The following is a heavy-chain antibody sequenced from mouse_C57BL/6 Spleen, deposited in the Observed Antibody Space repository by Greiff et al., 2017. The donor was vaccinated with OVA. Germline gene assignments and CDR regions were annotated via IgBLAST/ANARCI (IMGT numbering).Heavy chain of an antibody. J-gene: IGHJ4*01. D-gene: IGHD1-1*01. CDR2: IDPSDSYT. CDR3: AKDRDSSSRRAMDY. Sequence: QVQLQQPGAELVMPGASVKLSCKASGYTFTSYWMHWVKQRPGQGLEWIGEIDPSDSYTNYNQKVTGKSTLTVDKSSSTAYMQLSSLTSEESAVYYCAKDRDSSSRRAMDYWGQGTSVTVSA. CDR1: GYTFTSYW. V-gene: IGHV1-69*01.